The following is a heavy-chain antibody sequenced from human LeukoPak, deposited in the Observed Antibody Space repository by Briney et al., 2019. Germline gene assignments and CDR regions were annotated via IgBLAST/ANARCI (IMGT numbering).Heavy chain of an antibody. CDR1: GGSFSGYY. D-gene: IGHD3-22*01. CDR3: ARATVDSSGYYYVFHFDY. J-gene: IGHJ4*02. Sequence: SETLSLTCAVYGGSFSGYYWSWIRQPPGKGLEWIGEINHSGSTNYNPPLKSRVTMSVDTSKNQFSLKLSSVTAADTAVYYCARATVDSSGYYYVFHFDYWGQGTLVTVSS. V-gene: IGHV4-34*01. CDR2: INHSGST.